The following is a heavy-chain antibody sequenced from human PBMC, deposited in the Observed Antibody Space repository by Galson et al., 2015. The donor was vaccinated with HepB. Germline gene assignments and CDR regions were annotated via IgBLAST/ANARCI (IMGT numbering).Heavy chain of an antibody. Sequence: SLRLSCAASGFTFSSYWMHWVRQAPGKGLVWVSRINTDGGSINYADSVKGRFTVSRDNAENTLHLQMSSLRTEDTAVYYCGRGYYGSGSPPGFEYWGQGTLVTVSS. CDR1: GFTFSSYW. CDR3: GRGYYGSGSPPGFEY. J-gene: IGHJ4*02. V-gene: IGHV3-74*01. CDR2: INTDGGSI. D-gene: IGHD3-10*01.